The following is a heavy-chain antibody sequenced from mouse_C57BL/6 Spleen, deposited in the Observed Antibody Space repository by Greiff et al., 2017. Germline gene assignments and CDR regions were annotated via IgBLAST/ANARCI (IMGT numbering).Heavy chain of an antibody. CDR3: ARGGITTVVAKYFDY. V-gene: IGHV1-50*01. CDR1: GYTFTSYW. D-gene: IGHD1-1*01. Sequence: QVQLQQPGAELVKPGASVKLSCKASGYTFTSYWMQWVKQRPGQGLEWIGEIDPSDSYTNYNQKFKGKATLTVDTSSSTAYMQLSSLTSEDSAVYYCARGGITTVVAKYFDYWGQGTTLTVSS. CDR2: IDPSDSYT. J-gene: IGHJ2*01.